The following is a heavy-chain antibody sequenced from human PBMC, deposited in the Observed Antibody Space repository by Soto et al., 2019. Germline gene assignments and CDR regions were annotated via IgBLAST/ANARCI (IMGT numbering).Heavy chain of an antibody. CDR1: GGSISSSSYY. CDR2: IYYSGST. Sequence: SETLSLTCTVSGGSISSSSYYWGWIRQPPGKGLEWIGSIYYSGSTYYNPSLKSRVTISVDTSKNQFSLKLSSVTAADTAVYYCARLRNTAMVYTSTHGGFDYWGQGTLVTVSS. D-gene: IGHD5-18*01. J-gene: IGHJ4*02. V-gene: IGHV4-39*01. CDR3: ARLRNTAMVYTSTHGGFDY.